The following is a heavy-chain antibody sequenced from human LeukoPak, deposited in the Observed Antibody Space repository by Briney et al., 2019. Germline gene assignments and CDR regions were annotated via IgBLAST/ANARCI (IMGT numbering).Heavy chain of an antibody. J-gene: IGHJ3*02. D-gene: IGHD3-22*01. CDR1: GFTFSSYG. V-gene: IGHV3-30*19. CDR3: ARPPMIVVVWDAFDI. Sequence: PGGSLRLSCAASGFTFSSYGMHWVRQAPGKGLEWVAVISYDGSNKYYADSVKGRFTISRDNSKNTLYLQMNSLRAEDTAVYYCARPPMIVVVWDAFDIWGQGTMVTVSS. CDR2: ISYDGSNK.